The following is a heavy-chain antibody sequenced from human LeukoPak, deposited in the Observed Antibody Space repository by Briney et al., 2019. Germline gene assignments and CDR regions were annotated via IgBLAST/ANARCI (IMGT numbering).Heavy chain of an antibody. D-gene: IGHD6-13*01. CDR2: IYTSGST. CDR1: GGSISSGSYY. CDR3: ARVQQLVHYYYMDV. V-gene: IGHV4-61*02. J-gene: IGHJ6*03. Sequence: SETLSLTCTVSGGSISSGSYYWSWIRQPAGKGLEWIGRIYTSGSTNYNPSLKSRVTISVDTSKNQFSLKLSSVTAADTAVYYCARVQQLVHYYYMDVWGKGTTVTVSS.